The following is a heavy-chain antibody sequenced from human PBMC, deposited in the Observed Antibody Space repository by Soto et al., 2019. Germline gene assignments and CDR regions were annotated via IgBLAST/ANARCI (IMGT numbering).Heavy chain of an antibody. Sequence: LRLSCAASGFTFSSYWMSWVRQSPGKGLEWVANIKQDGSEKYYVDSVKGRFTISRDNAKNSLYLQMNSLRAEDTAVYYCARGRITMIVVVMNWFDPWGQGTLVTVSS. CDR3: ARGRITMIVVVMNWFDP. CDR1: GFTFSSYW. V-gene: IGHV3-7*01. J-gene: IGHJ5*02. CDR2: IKQDGSEK. D-gene: IGHD3-22*01.